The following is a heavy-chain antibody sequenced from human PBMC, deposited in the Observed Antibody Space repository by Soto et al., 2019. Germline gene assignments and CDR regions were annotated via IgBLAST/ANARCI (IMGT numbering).Heavy chain of an antibody. Sequence: EVQLLESGGGLVQPGGSLRLSCATSGFIFSSHAMSWVRQAPGKGLEWVSGISGSGGSTYYADSVKGRFTISRDNSKNTLYLQMNGLRAEDTAVYYCAKEQGITMVRGVTYWGWFDYWGQGTLVTVSS. CDR2: ISGSGGST. CDR1: GFIFSSHA. CDR3: AKEQGITMVRGVTYWGWFDY. V-gene: IGHV3-23*01. D-gene: IGHD3-10*01. J-gene: IGHJ4*02.